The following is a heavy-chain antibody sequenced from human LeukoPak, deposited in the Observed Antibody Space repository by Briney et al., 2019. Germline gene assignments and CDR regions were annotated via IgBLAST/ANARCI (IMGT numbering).Heavy chain of an antibody. Sequence: GGSLRLSCVVSGFIFSDYWMSWVRQAPGKGLEWVANINQGEGEKYYVDSVKGRFTISRDNAKKSLFLQMNSLRAEDTAVYYCARGRFIAGTTAYYFDYWGQGTLVTVSS. CDR1: GFIFSDYW. D-gene: IGHD1-26*01. CDR3: ARGRFIAGTTAYYFDY. CDR2: INQGEGEK. J-gene: IGHJ4*02. V-gene: IGHV3-7*03.